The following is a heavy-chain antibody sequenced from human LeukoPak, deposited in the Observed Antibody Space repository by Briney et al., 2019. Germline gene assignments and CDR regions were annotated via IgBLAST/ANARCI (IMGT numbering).Heavy chain of an antibody. CDR1: GFTFSSYS. CDR3: ARDLYSSSYVSDY. J-gene: IGHJ4*02. D-gene: IGHD6-13*01. V-gene: IGHV3-21*01. Sequence: GGSLRLSCAASGFTFSSYSMNWVRQAPGKGLEWVSSISSSSSYIYYADSVEGRFTISRDIAKNSLYLQMNSLRAEDTAVYYCARDLYSSSYVSDYWGQGTLVTVSS. CDR2: ISSSSSYI.